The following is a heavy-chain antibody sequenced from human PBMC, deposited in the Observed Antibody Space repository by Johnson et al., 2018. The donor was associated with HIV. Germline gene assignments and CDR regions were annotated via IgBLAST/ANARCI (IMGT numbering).Heavy chain of an antibody. D-gene: IGHD3-22*01. Sequence: QLVESGGGVVQPERSLRLSCAASEFSFSTYAMRWVRQAPGKGLEGVAVISDDGTNTDYADAVKGRFTISRDNSKNTLYLQMNSLRAGDTAVYYCVRDGNYYDRSGYRVDAFDVWGQGTMVTVSS. J-gene: IGHJ3*01. CDR2: ISDDGTNT. CDR1: EFSFSTYA. CDR3: VRDGNYYDRSGYRVDAFDV. V-gene: IGHV3-30-3*01.